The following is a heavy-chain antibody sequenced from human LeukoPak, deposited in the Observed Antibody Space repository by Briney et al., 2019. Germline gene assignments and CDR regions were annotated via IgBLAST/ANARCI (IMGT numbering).Heavy chain of an antibody. D-gene: IGHD2-15*01. CDR1: GYTFTGYY. Sequence: ASVKVSCKASGYTFTGYYMHWVRQAPGQGLEWMGRINPNSGGTNYAQKFQGRATMTRDTSISTAYMELSRLRSDDTAVYYCASGYCSGGSCYFDAFDIWGQGTTVTVSS. J-gene: IGHJ3*02. V-gene: IGHV1-2*06. CDR2: INPNSGGT. CDR3: ASGYCSGGSCYFDAFDI.